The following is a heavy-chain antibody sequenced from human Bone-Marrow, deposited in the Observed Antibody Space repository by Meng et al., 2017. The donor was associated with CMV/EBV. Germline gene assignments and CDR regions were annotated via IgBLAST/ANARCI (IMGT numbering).Heavy chain of an antibody. V-gene: IGHV3-21*04. D-gene: IGHD3-3*01. Sequence: GGSLRLSCVASGFTVSSNYMSWVRQAPGKGLEWVSSISSSSSYIYYADSVKGRFTISRDNAKKTLYLQMNTLRIEDTALYYCARAQKSALMTGMGVWGQGTTVTVYS. J-gene: IGHJ6*02. CDR2: ISSSSSYI. CDR1: GFTVSSNY. CDR3: ARAQKSALMTGMGV.